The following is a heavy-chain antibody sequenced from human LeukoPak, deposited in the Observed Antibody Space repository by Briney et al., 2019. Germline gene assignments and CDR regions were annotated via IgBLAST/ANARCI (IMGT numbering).Heavy chain of an antibody. D-gene: IGHD3-10*01. J-gene: IGHJ6*02. CDR2: IIPILGIA. Sequence: SVKVSCKASGGTFSSYAISWVRQAPGQGLEWMGRIIPILGIANYAQKFQGRVTITADKSTSTAYMELSSLRSEDTAVYYCAREVGYYYGSGRPYYYGMDVWGQGTTVTVSS. CDR3: AREVGYYYGSGRPYYYGMDV. CDR1: GGTFSSYA. V-gene: IGHV1-69*04.